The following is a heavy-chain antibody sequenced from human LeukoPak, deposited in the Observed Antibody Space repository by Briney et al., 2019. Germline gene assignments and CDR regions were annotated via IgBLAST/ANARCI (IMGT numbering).Heavy chain of an antibody. D-gene: IGHD1-7*01. J-gene: IGHJ4*02. V-gene: IGHV3-30-3*01. CDR1: GVTFSDYA. CDR2: ISKDGSDK. CDR3: ARDYWWNYDY. Sequence: PGGSLRLSCAASGVTFSDYAMHWVRQAPGKGLEWVAVISKDGSDKYYPGSVRGRFTISRDNSKNTIYLQMDSLRAEDTAIYYCARDYWWNYDYWGQGTLVTVSS.